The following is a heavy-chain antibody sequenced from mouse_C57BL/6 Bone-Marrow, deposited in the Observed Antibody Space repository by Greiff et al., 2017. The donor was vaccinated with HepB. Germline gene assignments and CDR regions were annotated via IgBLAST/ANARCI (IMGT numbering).Heavy chain of an antibody. Sequence: EVQLQQSGTVLARPGASVKMSCKTSGYTFTSYWMHWVKQRPGQGLEWIGAIYPGNSDTSYNQKFKGKAKLTAVTSASTAYMELSSLTNEDSAVYYCTRDYGSSYVFAYWGQGTLVTVSA. V-gene: IGHV1-5*01. J-gene: IGHJ3*01. CDR3: TRDYGSSYVFAY. D-gene: IGHD1-1*01. CDR1: GYTFTSYW. CDR2: IYPGNSDT.